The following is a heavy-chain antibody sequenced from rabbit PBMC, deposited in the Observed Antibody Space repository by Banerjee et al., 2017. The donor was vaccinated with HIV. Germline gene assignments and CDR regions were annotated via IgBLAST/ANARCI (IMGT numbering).Heavy chain of an antibody. D-gene: IGHD6-1*01. CDR1: GFSFSSSYY. Sequence: QSLEEYGGGLVQPGGSLTLTCTASGFSFSSSYYMCWVRQAPGKGLEWIACIYAGSSGSTYYASWAKGRFTISKTSSTTVTLQMTSLTAADTATYFCARDDATGGIDFNLWGQGTLVTVS. J-gene: IGHJ4*01. CDR2: IYAGSSGST. CDR3: ARDDATGGIDFNL. V-gene: IGHV1S40*01.